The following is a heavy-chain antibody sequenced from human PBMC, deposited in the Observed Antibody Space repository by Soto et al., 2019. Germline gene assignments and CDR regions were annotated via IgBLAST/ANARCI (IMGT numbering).Heavy chain of an antibody. V-gene: IGHV3-33*01. CDR1: GFTFSSYG. Sequence: GGSLRLSCAASGFTFSSYGMHWVRQAPGKGLEWVAVIWYDGSNKYYADSVKGRFTISRDNSKNTLYLQMNSLRAEDTAVYYCAREVCSSTSCLFDNWFDPWGQGTLVTVSS. CDR2: IWYDGSNK. D-gene: IGHD2-2*01. CDR3: AREVCSSTSCLFDNWFDP. J-gene: IGHJ5*02.